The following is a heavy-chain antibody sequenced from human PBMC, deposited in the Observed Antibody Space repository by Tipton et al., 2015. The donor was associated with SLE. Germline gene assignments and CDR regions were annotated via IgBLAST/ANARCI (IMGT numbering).Heavy chain of an antibody. D-gene: IGHD5-18*01. CDR2: SYYSGST. Sequence: LRLSCAVYGGSFSGYYWSWIRQPPGKGLEWIGYSYYSGSTNYNPSLKSRVTISVDTSKNQFSLKLSSVTAADTAVYYCARDGDKAMVGGVFDIWGQGTMVTVSS. CDR1: GGSFSGYY. CDR3: ARDGDKAMVGGVFDI. J-gene: IGHJ3*02. V-gene: IGHV4-59*01.